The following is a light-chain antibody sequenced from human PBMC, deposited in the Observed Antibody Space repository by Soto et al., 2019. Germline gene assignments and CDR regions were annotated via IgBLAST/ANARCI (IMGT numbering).Light chain of an antibody. CDR1: QSVSSY. V-gene: IGKV3-11*01. CDR2: DAS. Sequence: EIVLTQSPATLSLSPGERATLSCRASQSVSSYLAWYQQKPGQAPRLLIYDASNRATGIPARFSGSGSGTDFPLTISSLEPEDFAGYYCQQRSNWITFGQGPRLEIK. CDR3: QQRSNWIT. J-gene: IGKJ5*01.